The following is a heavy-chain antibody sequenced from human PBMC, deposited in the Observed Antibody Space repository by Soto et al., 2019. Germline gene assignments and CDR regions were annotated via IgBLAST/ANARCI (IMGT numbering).Heavy chain of an antibody. CDR3: ARRANSYGQPFDY. CDR2: IYYSGST. CDR1: SGSISSSRYY. D-gene: IGHD5-18*01. J-gene: IGHJ4*01. V-gene: IGHV4-39*01. Sequence: QLQLQESGPGLVKPSETLSLTCSVSSGSISSSRYYWVWIRQPPGKGLEWIGSIYYSGSTYYNPSLKSRVTISVDTSKKQFSLKLSSVTASDTAVYYCARRANSYGQPFDYWGQGTLVTVSS.